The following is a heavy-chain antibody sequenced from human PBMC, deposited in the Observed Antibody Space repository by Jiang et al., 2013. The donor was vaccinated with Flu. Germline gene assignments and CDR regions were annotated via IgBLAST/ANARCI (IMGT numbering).Heavy chain of an antibody. CDR1: GFTFSSYA. CDR3: AKVYSTGRYGDYVGEDAFDI. J-gene: IGHJ3*02. D-gene: IGHD4-17*01. V-gene: IGHV3-23*04. Sequence: VQLVESGGGLVQPGGSLRLSCAASGFTFSSYAMSWVRRAPGKGLEWVSAISGSGGSTYYADSVKGRFTISRDNSKNTLYLQMNSLRAEDTAVYYCAKVYSTGRYGDYVGEDAFDIWGQGTMSPSLQ. CDR2: ISGSGGST.